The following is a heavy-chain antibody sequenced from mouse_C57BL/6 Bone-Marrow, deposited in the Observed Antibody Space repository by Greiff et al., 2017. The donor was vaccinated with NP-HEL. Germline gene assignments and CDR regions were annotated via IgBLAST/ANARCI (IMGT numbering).Heavy chain of an antibody. Sequence: EVHLVESGGGLVQPGGSLKLSCAASGFTFSDYYMYWVRQTPEKRLEWVAYISNGGGSTYYPDTVKGRFTISRDNAKNTLYLQMSRLKSEDTAMYYCARTGDDYDGAMDYWGQGTSVTVSS. CDR1: GFTFSDYY. CDR3: ARTGDDYDGAMDY. J-gene: IGHJ4*01. CDR2: ISNGGGST. D-gene: IGHD2-4*01. V-gene: IGHV5-12*01.